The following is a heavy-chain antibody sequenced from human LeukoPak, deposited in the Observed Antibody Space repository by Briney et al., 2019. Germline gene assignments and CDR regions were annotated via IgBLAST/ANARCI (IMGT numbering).Heavy chain of an antibody. J-gene: IGHJ3*01. CDR3: ARRMNSGYYYDAFDF. CDR1: GYRFTNYW. D-gene: IGHD3-22*01. CDR2: IYPGDSDT. V-gene: IGHV5-51*01. Sequence: GESLKISGKGSGYRFTNYWIGGVRQMPGKGLEWMGIIYPGDSDTRYSPSFQGQFTISADKSISTAYLQSSSLKASDTAMYYCARRMNSGYYYDAFDFWGQGTMVTVSS.